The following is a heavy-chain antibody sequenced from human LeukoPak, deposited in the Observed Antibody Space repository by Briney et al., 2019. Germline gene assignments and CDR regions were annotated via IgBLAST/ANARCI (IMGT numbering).Heavy chain of an antibody. J-gene: IGHJ4*02. CDR1: GYTCTRYY. CDR3: ATTGEPQGWDY. V-gene: IGHV1-46*03. D-gene: IGHD1-26*01. CDR2: INPSGGST. Sequence: ASVKVSCKASGYTCTRYYMNWVRQAPGQGLEWMGIINPSGGSTSYAQKFQGRVTMTRDTSTSTVYMELSSLRSEDTAVYYCATTGEPQGWDYWGQGTLVTVSS.